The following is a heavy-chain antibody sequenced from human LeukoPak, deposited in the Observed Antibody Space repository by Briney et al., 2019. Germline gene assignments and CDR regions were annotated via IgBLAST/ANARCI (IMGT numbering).Heavy chain of an antibody. CDR3: ARDLDSSGWFDH. CDR1: GFTFSSYA. Sequence: GGSLRLSCAASGFTFSSYAMHWVRQAPGKGLEWVAVISYDGSNKYYADSVKGRFTISRDNSKNTLYLQMNSLRAEDTAVYYCARDLDSSGWFDHWGQGTLVTVAS. V-gene: IGHV3-30-3*01. D-gene: IGHD6-19*01. J-gene: IGHJ5*02. CDR2: ISYDGSNK.